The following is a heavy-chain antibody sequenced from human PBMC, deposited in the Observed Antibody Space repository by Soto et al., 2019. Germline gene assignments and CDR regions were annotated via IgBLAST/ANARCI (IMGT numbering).Heavy chain of an antibody. CDR3: ARITYYDYIWGSYRYTPFDY. J-gene: IGHJ4*02. CDR2: INHSGST. Sequence: SETLSLTCAVYGGYFSGYYWSWIRQPPGKGLEWIGEINHSGSTNYNPSLKSRVTISVDTSKNQFSLKLSSVTAADTAVYYCARITYYDYIWGSYRYTPFDYWGQGTLVTVSS. V-gene: IGHV4-34*01. D-gene: IGHD3-16*02. CDR1: GGYFSGYY.